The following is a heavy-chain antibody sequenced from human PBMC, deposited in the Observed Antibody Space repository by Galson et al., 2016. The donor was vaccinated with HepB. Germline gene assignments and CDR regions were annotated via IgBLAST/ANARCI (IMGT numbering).Heavy chain of an antibody. CDR2: ISSSSSEM. CDR1: GFTFSHAW. Sequence: SLRLSCAASGFTFSHAWMSWVRQAPGKGLEWVAYISSSSSEMSYADSVTGRFTISRDNAKNFLFLQMSGLGAEDTAVYYCVRGGAARPDYWGQGILVTVSS. D-gene: IGHD6-6*01. CDR3: VRGGAARPDY. J-gene: IGHJ4*02. V-gene: IGHV3-11*06.